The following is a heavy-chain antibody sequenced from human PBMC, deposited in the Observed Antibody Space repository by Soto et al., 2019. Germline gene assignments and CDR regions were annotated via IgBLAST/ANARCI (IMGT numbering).Heavy chain of an antibody. CDR2: IGTAGDP. J-gene: IGHJ6*02. V-gene: IGHV3-13*05. D-gene: IGHD6-13*01. CDR1: EFTSSSYD. Sequence: LRLSCAASEFTSSSYDMYWVRQATGKGLEWVSAIGTAGDPYYPGSVKGRFTISRENAKNSLYLQMNSLRAGDTAVYYCARGSIAAAGTNYYYGMDVWGQGTTVTVSS. CDR3: ARGSIAAAGTNYYYGMDV.